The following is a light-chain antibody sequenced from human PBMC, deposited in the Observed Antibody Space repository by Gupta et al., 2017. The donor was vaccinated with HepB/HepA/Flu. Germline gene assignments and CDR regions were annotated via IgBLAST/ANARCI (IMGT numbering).Light chain of an antibody. J-gene: IGKJ2*01. CDR3: QQENSSPFT. V-gene: IGKV1-5*03. Sequence: DIQMTQSPSTLSASVGDRVTITCRASQSIGGSLAWYQQKPGKAPKFLIYKASRVESGVPSRFSGSGSGTEFTLTISSRQPDDFATYYCQQENSSPFTFGQGTXMEIK. CDR2: KAS. CDR1: QSIGGS.